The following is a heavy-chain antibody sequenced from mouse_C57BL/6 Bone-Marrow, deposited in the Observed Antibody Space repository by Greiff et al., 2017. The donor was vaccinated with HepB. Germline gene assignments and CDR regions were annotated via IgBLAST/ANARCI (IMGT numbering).Heavy chain of an antibody. D-gene: IGHD3-2*01. V-gene: IGHV1-26*01. CDR2: INPNNGGT. Sequence: VQLQQSGPELVKPGASVKISCKASGYTFTDYYMNWVKQSHGKSLEWIGDINPNNGGTSYNQKFKGKATLTVDKSSSTAYMELRSLTSEDSAVYYCAILTAPFAYWGQGTLVTVSA. CDR1: GYTFTDYY. CDR3: AILTAPFAY. J-gene: IGHJ3*01.